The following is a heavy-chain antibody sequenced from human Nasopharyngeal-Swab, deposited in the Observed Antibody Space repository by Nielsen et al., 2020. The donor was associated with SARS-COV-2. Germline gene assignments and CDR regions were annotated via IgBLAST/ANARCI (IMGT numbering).Heavy chain of an antibody. CDR3: ARDWVVVTAPDWFDP. V-gene: IGHV1-69*04. D-gene: IGHD2-21*02. Sequence: SVKVSCKASGGTFTNYGITWVRQAPGQGLEWIGRIIPILGKANNARKFQGRVTITADKSTSTVYMELSSLGSEDTAVYYCARDWVVVTAPDWFDPWGQGTLVTVSS. CDR1: GGTFTNYG. CDR2: IIPILGKA. J-gene: IGHJ5*02.